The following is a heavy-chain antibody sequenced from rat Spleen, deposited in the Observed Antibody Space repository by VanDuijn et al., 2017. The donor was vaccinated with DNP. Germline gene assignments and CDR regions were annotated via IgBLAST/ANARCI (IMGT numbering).Heavy chain of an antibody. J-gene: IGHJ2*01. CDR3: VRWNSGHFDY. CDR2: TIYDGSRT. V-gene: IGHV5S10*01. CDR1: GFTFSDYN. D-gene: IGHD4-3*01. Sequence: EVQLVKSGGGLVQPGRSLKLSCAASGFTFSDYNMAWVRQAPKKGLEWVAITIYDGSRTYYRDSVKGRFTISRDNAKSTLYLQMNSLRSEDMATYYCVRWNSGHFDYWGQGVMVTVSS.